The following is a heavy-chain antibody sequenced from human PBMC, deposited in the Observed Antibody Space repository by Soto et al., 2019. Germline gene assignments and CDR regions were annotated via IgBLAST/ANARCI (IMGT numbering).Heavy chain of an antibody. CDR2: LSFDGSNK. D-gene: IGHD3-22*01. CDR1: GFTFSTYG. Sequence: PGGSLRLSCAASGFTFSTYGMHWVRQAPGKGLEWVAVLSFDGSNKYYPDSVKGRFSISRDNSKNTLYLQMNSLRPEDTAVYYCEKARNSSAYSSHFEFWGQGTLVTVSS. J-gene: IGHJ4*02. V-gene: IGHV3-30*18. CDR3: EKARNSSAYSSHFEF.